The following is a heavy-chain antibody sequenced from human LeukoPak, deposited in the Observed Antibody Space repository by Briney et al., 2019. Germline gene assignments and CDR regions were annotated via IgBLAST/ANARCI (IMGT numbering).Heavy chain of an antibody. CDR1: GFPFSTYG. CDR3: ARAVGPYDY. Sequence: PGGSLRLSCAASGFPFSTYGIHWVRQAPGKGLEWVAVIWYDGSNKYYADFVKGRFTISRDNSKHTLYLQMNSLRAEDTAIYYCARAVGPYDYWGQGTLVTVSS. CDR2: IWYDGSNK. V-gene: IGHV3-33*01. J-gene: IGHJ4*02.